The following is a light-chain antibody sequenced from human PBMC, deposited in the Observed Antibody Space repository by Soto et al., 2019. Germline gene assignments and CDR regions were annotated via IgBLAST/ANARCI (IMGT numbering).Light chain of an antibody. CDR3: SSYTSVTTAVV. V-gene: IGLV2-14*01. J-gene: IGLJ2*01. CDR2: DVS. CDR1: GSDVGGYNY. Sequence: QSVLTQPASVSGSPGQSITISCTGTGSDVGGYNYVSWYQQHPGKAPKLIIYDVSNRPSGVSNRFSGSKSGHTASLTISGLQAEDEADYYCSSYTSVTTAVVIGGGTKLTVL.